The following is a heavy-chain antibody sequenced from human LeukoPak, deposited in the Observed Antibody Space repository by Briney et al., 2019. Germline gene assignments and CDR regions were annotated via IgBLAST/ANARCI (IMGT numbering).Heavy chain of an antibody. CDR2: IYYSGST. CDR3: ARVRAVVVPAADYYFDY. CDR1: GGSISSYY. V-gene: IGHV4-59*01. D-gene: IGHD2-2*01. J-gene: IGHJ4*02. Sequence: SETLSLTCTVSGGSISSYYWSWIRQPPGKGLEWIGYIYYSGSTNYNPSLKSRVTISVDTSKNQLSLKLSSVTAADTAVYYCARVRAVVVPAADYYFDYWGQGTLVTVSS.